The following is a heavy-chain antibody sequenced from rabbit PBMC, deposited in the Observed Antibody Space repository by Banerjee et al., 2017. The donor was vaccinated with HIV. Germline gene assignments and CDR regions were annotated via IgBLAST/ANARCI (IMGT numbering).Heavy chain of an antibody. CDR2: INAGSSGNT. Sequence: QEQLEESGGDLVKPGASLTLTCTASGFSFSGYYYMCWVRQAPGKGLEWIACINAGSSGNTYYASWAKGRFTISKTSSTTVTLQMTSLTAADTATYFCAREILVYEFGNGGYSYGMDLWGPGTLVTVS. CDR1: GFSFSGYYY. J-gene: IGHJ6*01. CDR3: AREILVYEFGNGGYSYGMDL. V-gene: IGHV1S45*01. D-gene: IGHD1-1*01.